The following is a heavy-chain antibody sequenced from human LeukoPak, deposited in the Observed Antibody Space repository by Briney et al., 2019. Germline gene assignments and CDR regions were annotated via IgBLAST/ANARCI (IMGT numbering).Heavy chain of an antibody. CDR3: ARTRDGYNSGAFDY. Sequence: GASVKVSCKASGGTFSSYAISWVRQAPGQGLEWMGGIIPIFGTANYAQKFQGRVTITADESTSTAYMELSSLRSEDTAVYYCARTRDGYNSGAFDYWGQGTLVTVSS. J-gene: IGHJ4*02. D-gene: IGHD5-24*01. CDR2: IIPIFGTA. CDR1: GGTFSSYA. V-gene: IGHV1-69*13.